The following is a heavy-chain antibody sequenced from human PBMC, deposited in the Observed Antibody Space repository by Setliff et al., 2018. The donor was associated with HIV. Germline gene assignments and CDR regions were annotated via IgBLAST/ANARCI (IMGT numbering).Heavy chain of an antibody. CDR3: ARPGTRWSFDY. D-gene: IGHD3-3*01. CDR2: FSSSGGST. Sequence: LRLSCAASGFTFSKYVMRWVRQAPGKGQEWVSVFSSSGGSTSYADSVKGRFNVSRDNVKNTLLVQMNSLTAEDTAVYYCARPGTRWSFDYWGQGILVTVSS. V-gene: IGHV3-23*01. J-gene: IGHJ4*02. CDR1: GFTFSKYV.